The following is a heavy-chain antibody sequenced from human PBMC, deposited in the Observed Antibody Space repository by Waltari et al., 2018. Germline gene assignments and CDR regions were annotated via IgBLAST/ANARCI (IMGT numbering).Heavy chain of an antibody. D-gene: IGHD3-3*01. J-gene: IGHJ6*02. CDR2: ISGYNGNT. CDR1: GYTFSNYG. Sequence: QVQVLQSGAEVKKPGASVKVSCKASGYTFSNYGITWVRQAPGQGLEWMGWISGYNGNTKYAQEVQDRCTMTTDTSTDTAYLDLRSLRSDDTAVYYCARVRGYDFWSGFWHDGGMDVWGQGTTVTVSS. CDR3: ARVRGYDFWSGFWHDGGMDV. V-gene: IGHV1-18*01.